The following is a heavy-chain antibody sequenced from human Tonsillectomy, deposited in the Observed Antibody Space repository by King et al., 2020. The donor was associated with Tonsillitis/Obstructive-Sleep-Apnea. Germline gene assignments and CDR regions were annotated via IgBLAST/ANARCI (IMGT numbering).Heavy chain of an antibody. D-gene: IGHD2-2*01. V-gene: IGHV5-51*03. J-gene: IGHJ4*02. CDR3: ARLYCSGNSCQSGSRYYFDY. Sequence: EVQLVESGAEVKKPGESLKISCKGSGYSFTTYWIAWVRQMPEKGPEWMGIIYPGATETKYSPSFQGQVTISADKSVSTAYLEWSSLKASDTALYYCARLYCSGNSCQSGSRYYFDYWGQGTLVTVSS. CDR2: IYPGATET. CDR1: GYSFTTYW.